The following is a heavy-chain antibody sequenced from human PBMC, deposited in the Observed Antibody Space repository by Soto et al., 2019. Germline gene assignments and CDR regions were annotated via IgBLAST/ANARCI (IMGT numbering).Heavy chain of an antibody. CDR1: GGSFSGYS. D-gene: IGHD3-10*01. Sequence: SETLSLTCAVYGGSFSGYSLSWIRQPPGKGLEWIGEINHSGSTNYNPSLKSRVTISVDTSKNQFSLKLSSVTAADTAVYYCARGPMVRGVSDKSNIDYWGQGTLVTVSS. CDR3: ARGPMVRGVSDKSNIDY. V-gene: IGHV4-34*01. CDR2: INHSGST. J-gene: IGHJ4*02.